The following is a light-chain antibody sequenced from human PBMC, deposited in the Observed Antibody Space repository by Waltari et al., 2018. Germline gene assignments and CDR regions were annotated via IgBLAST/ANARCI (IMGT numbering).Light chain of an antibody. CDR2: GQD. V-gene: IGLV3-19*01. Sequence: SSELTQDPAVSVALGQTVSITCQGDSLSRYYASWYQQRPGQAPILILYGQDNRPSGSPDRFSGSTSGNTAALTITGAQAEDEADYYCLSRDTTSTRVFGGGTRLTV. CDR1: SLSRYY. CDR3: LSRDTTSTRV. J-gene: IGLJ3*02.